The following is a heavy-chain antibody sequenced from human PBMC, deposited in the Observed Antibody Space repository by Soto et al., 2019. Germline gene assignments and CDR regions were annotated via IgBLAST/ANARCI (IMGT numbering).Heavy chain of an antibody. D-gene: IGHD1-1*01. CDR3: ARDRNAAGSDY. CDR2: ISSESTNI. Sequence: QVQLVESGGGLVKPGGSLRLSCAASGFTFSDFYMSWIRQAPGKGLEWISYISSESTNIFYADSVKGRFTVSRDNAKNSVYLQMDSLRAEDTAVYYCARDRNAAGSDYWGQGTLVTVSS. CDR1: GFTFSDFY. J-gene: IGHJ4*02. V-gene: IGHV3-11*01.